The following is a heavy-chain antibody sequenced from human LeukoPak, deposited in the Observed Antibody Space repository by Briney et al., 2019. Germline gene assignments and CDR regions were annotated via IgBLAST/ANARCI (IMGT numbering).Heavy chain of an antibody. V-gene: IGHV1-2*02. D-gene: IGHD5-18*01. Sequence: GASVKVSCKASGYTFTSYGISWVRQAPGQGLEWMGWINPNSGGTNYAQKFQGRVTMTRDTSISTAYMELSRLRSDDTAVYYCARDGGDTATVDYWGQGTLVTVSS. J-gene: IGHJ4*02. CDR1: GYTFTSYG. CDR3: ARDGGDTATVDY. CDR2: INPNSGGT.